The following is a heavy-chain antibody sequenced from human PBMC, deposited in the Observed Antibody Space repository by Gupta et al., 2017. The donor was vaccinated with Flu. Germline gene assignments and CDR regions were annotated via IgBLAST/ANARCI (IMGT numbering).Heavy chain of an antibody. J-gene: IGHJ1*01. CDR3: ARASYTGYVAD. Sequence: QVQLVQSGAEVKKPGASVKVSCKASGYTFSTYDINWVRQAAGQGLEWMGWMSPNSGNTGYAQKFQGRVTMTRDTSINTAYMELSSLRSEDTALYYCARASYTGYVADWGPGTLVTVSS. D-gene: IGHD5-12*01. V-gene: IGHV1-8*01. CDR1: GYTFSTYD. CDR2: MSPNSGNT.